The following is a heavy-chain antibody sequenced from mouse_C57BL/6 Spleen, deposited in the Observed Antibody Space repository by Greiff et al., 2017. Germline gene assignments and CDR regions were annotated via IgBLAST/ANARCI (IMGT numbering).Heavy chain of an antibody. CDR2: IDPSDSET. CDR3: AREGWGSNYGSWFAY. Sequence: QVQLQQPGAELVRPGSSVKLSCKASGYTFTSYWMHWVKQRPIQGLEWIGNIDPSDSETHYNQKFKDKATLTVDKSSSTAYMQLSSLTSEDSAVYYGAREGWGSNYGSWFAYWGQGTLVTVSA. J-gene: IGHJ3*01. CDR1: GYTFTSYW. D-gene: IGHD2-5*01. V-gene: IGHV1-52*01.